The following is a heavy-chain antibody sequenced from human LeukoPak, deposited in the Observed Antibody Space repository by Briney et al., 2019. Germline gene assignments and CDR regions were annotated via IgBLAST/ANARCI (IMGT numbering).Heavy chain of an antibody. Sequence: SETLSLTCTVSGGSISSSSYYWGWIRQPPGKGLEWIGSIYYSGSTYYNPSLKSRFTISVDTSRNQFSLKLSSVTAADTAVYYCARHPGGLLWFGELLSFDYWGQGTLVTVSS. CDR3: ARHPGGLLWFGELLSFDY. V-gene: IGHV4-39*01. J-gene: IGHJ4*02. D-gene: IGHD3-10*01. CDR2: IYYSGST. CDR1: GGSISSSSYY.